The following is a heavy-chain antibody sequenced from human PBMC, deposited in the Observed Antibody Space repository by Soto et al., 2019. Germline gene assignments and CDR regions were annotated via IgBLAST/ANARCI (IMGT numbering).Heavy chain of an antibody. CDR2: FDPEDGET. D-gene: IGHD1-26*01. CDR1: GYTLTELS. CDR3: ATDLIVGASLFDY. Sequence: GASVKVSCKVSGYTLTELSMHWVRQAPGKGREWMGGFDPEDGETIYAQKCQGRVTMTEDTSTDTAYMELSSLRSEDTAVYYCATDLIVGASLFDYWGQGXLVTVSS. J-gene: IGHJ4*02. V-gene: IGHV1-24*01.